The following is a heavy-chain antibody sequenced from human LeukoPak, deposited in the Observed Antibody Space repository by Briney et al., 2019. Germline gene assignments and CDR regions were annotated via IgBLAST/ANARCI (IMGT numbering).Heavy chain of an antibody. Sequence: GGSLRLSCAASGFTFSSYGMHWVRQAPGKGLEWVAVISYDGSNKYYADSVKGRFTISRDNSKNTLYLQMNSLRAEDTAVYYCAREYCSGGSCDARFDPWGQGTLVTVSS. CDR2: ISYDGSNK. V-gene: IGHV3-30*03. CDR3: AREYCSGGSCDARFDP. D-gene: IGHD2-15*01. CDR1: GFTFSSYG. J-gene: IGHJ5*02.